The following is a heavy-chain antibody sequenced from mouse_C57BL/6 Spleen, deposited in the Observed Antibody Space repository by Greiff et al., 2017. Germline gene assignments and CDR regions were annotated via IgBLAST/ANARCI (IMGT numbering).Heavy chain of an antibody. D-gene: IGHD1-1*01. CDR2: IDPSDSYT. Sequence: QVQLQQPGAELVRPGTSVKLSCTASGYTFTSYWMHWVKQRPGQGLEWIGVIDPSDSYTNYNQKFKGKATLTVDTSSSTAYMQHSSLTAEDSAVYYCARSGYGSRIAYWGQGTLVTVSA. J-gene: IGHJ3*01. CDR3: ARSGYGSRIAY. CDR1: GYTFTSYW. V-gene: IGHV1-59*01.